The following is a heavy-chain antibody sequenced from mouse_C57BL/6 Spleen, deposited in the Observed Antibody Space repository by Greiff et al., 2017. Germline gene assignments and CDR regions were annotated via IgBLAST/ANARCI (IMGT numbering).Heavy chain of an antibody. V-gene: IGHV5-12*01. CDR3: ARREDYYVSSYWYFDV. CDR1: GFTFSDYY. CDR2: ISNGGGST. Sequence: EVKLMESGGGLVQPGGSLKLSCAASGFTFSDYYMYWVRQTPEKRLEWVAYISNGGGSTYYPDTVKGRFTISRDNAKNTLYLQMSRLKSEDTAMYYCARREDYYVSSYWYFDVWGTGTTVTVSS. D-gene: IGHD1-1*01. J-gene: IGHJ1*03.